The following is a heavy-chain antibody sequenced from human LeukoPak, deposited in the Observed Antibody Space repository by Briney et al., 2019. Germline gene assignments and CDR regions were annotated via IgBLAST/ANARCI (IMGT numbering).Heavy chain of an antibody. CDR2: IYTSGST. J-gene: IGHJ6*03. CDR1: GGSISSGSYY. D-gene: IGHD3-10*01. V-gene: IGHV4-61*02. Sequence: PSQTLSLTCTVSGGSISSGSYYWSWIRQPAGKGLELIGRIYTSGSTNYNPSLKSRVTISVDTSKNQFSLKLSSVTAADTAVYYCARHRYYYRSGSYYGAPYYMDVWGKGTTVTISS. CDR3: ARHRYYYRSGSYYGAPYYMDV.